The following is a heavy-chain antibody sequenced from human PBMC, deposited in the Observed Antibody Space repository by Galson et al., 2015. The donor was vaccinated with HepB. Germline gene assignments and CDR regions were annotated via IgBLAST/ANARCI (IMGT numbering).Heavy chain of an antibody. CDR2: ISSTSSTI. Sequence: SLRLSCAASGFTFSSCAMNWVRQAPGKGLEWVSYISSTSSTIYYADSVKGRFTISRDNAKNSLYLQMNSLRDEDTAVYYCARRRRSDDYYCYGMDVWGQGTTVTVSS. D-gene: IGHD2-15*01. CDR3: ARRRRSDDYYCYGMDV. V-gene: IGHV3-48*02. J-gene: IGHJ6*02. CDR1: GFTFSSCA.